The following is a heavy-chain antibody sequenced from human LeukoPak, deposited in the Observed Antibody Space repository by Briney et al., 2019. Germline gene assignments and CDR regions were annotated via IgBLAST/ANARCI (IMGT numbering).Heavy chain of an antibody. CDR2: ISRRSRHV. D-gene: IGHD1-1*01. Sequence: GGSLRLSCTAPGFTFSDYSMNLVRQAPGKGLEWLSSISRRSRHVYYAGSVKGRFTISRDNAWNSLYLQMNSLRAEDMAVYFCVRDLLGSGSTTAYLHHWGQGTLVTVSS. CDR1: GFTFSDYS. J-gene: IGHJ1*01. CDR3: VRDLLGSGSTTAYLHH. V-gene: IGHV3-21*01.